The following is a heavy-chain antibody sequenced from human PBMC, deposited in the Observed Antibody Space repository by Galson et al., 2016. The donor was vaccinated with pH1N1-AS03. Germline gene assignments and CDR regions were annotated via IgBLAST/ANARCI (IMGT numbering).Heavy chain of an antibody. Sequence: QSGAEVKKPGESLKIPCQGSGYNFTNYWIGWLRQMPGKGPELMGIISPGDSDMRYNPSFQGQVAMSADKSIRAAYLQWSSLKASDTAIYYCARTSGSRTYPFDSWGQGALVTVSS. CDR2: ISPGDSDM. J-gene: IGHJ4*02. CDR3: ARTSGSRTYPFDS. CDR1: GYNFTNYW. V-gene: IGHV5-51*01. D-gene: IGHD3-10*01.